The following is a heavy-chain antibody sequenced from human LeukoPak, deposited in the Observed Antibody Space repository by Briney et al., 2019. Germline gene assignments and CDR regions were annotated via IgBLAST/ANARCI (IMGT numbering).Heavy chain of an antibody. CDR1: GFTLSDYD. J-gene: IGHJ6*02. CDR2: LGSAGDK. D-gene: IGHD3/OR15-3a*01. Sequence: GGSLRLSCAASGFTLSDYDIHWVRQPIGKGLDWVSGLGSAGDKYHAGSERGRFTISREDAENSVYLQMNGLRPEDTAIYYCARAKRETSTRPWTSGMDFWGQGTRVTVSS. V-gene: IGHV3-13*01. CDR3: ARAKRETSTRPWTSGMDF.